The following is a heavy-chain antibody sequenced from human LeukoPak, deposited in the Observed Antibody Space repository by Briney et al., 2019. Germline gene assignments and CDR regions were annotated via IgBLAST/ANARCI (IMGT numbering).Heavy chain of an antibody. V-gene: IGHV4-39*01. CDR3: ARRIIAAVHLDLYNWFDP. J-gene: IGHJ5*02. D-gene: IGHD6-13*01. CDR1: GGSISSSSYY. Sequence: SETLSLTCTVSGGSISSSSYYWGWIRQPPGKGLEWIGSIYYSGSTYYNPSLKSRVTISVDTSKNQFSLKLSSVTAADTAVHYCARRIIAAVHLDLYNWFDPWGQGTLVTVSS. CDR2: IYYSGST.